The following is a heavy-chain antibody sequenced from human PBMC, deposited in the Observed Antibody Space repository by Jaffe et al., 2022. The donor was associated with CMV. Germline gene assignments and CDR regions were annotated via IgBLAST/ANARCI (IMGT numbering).Heavy chain of an antibody. CDR1: GFTFGDYA. CDR3: TRSSRGYGFATYYYYMDV. Sequence: EVQLVESGGGLVQPGRSLRLSCTASGFTFGDYAMSWVRQAPGKGLEWVGFIRSKAYGGTTEYAASVKGRFTISRDDSKSIAYLQMNSLKTEDTAVYYCTRSSRGYGFATYYYYMDVWGKGTTVTVSS. CDR2: IRSKAYGGTT. V-gene: IGHV3-49*04. J-gene: IGHJ6*03. D-gene: IGHD5-18*01.